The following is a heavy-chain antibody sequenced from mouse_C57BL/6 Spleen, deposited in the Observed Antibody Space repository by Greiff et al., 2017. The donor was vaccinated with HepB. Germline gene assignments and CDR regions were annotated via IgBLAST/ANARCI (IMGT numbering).Heavy chain of an antibody. J-gene: IGHJ4*01. CDR3: AKAYDYDEGYYAMDY. Sequence: VQLQQSGPGLVQPSQSLSITCTVSGFSLTSYGVHWVRQSPGKGLEWLGVIWRGGSTDYNAAFMSRLSITKDNSKSQVFFKMNSLQADDTAIYYCAKAYDYDEGYYAMDYWGQGTSVTVSS. CDR1: GFSLTSYG. V-gene: IGHV2-5*01. D-gene: IGHD2-4*01. CDR2: IWRGGST.